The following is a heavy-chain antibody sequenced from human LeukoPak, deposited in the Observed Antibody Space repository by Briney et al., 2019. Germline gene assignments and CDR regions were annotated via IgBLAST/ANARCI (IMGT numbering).Heavy chain of an antibody. D-gene: IGHD6-13*01. V-gene: IGHV3-30*02. CDR1: GFTFSSYG. Sequence: GGSLRLSCVASGFTFSSYGMHWVRQAPGKGLEWVAFIRYDGSNKYYADSVKGRFTISRDNSKNTLYLQMNSLRAEDPAVYYCAKVPSYSSSWNVYFQHWGQGTLVTVSS. CDR3: AKVPSYSSSWNVYFQH. J-gene: IGHJ1*01. CDR2: IRYDGSNK.